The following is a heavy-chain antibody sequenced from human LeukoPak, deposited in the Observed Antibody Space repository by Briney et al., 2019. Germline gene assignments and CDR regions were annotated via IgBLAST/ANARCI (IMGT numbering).Heavy chain of an antibody. CDR3: ARDSGSYLPY. D-gene: IGHD1-26*01. J-gene: IGHJ4*02. V-gene: IGHV1-18*01. CDR1: GYTFTSYG. CDR2: ISAYNGNT. Sequence: EASVKVSCKASGYTFTSYGISWVRQAPGQGLEWMGWISAYNGNTNYAQKLQGRVTITTDTSTSSAYMELRSLRSDDTAVYYCARDSGSYLPYWGQGTLVTVSS.